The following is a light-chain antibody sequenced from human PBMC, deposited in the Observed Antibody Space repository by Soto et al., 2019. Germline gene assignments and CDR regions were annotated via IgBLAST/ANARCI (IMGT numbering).Light chain of an antibody. Sequence: QSALTQPASVSGSPGQSITISCTGTSNDVGGHNYVSWYQQCPGKAPKLIIYDVSNRPSGVSNRFSGSKSGNTASLTISGLQAEDEAEYYCCSYATSSTLFVSGTGTKLTVL. CDR1: SNDVGGHNY. J-gene: IGLJ1*01. CDR3: CSYATSSTLFV. CDR2: DVS. V-gene: IGLV2-14*03.